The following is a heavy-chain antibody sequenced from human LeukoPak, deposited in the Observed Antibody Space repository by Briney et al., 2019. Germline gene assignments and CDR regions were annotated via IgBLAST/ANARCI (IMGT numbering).Heavy chain of an antibody. V-gene: IGHV3-48*01. D-gene: IGHD2-2*01. J-gene: IGHJ4*02. CDR2: ISSSSTTI. CDR3: ARGENCSSTPFFFTTDY. CDR1: GFTFSSYS. Sequence: GGSLRLSCAASGFTFSSYSMNWVRQAPGKGLEWVSYISSSSTTIYYADSVKGRFTISRDNAKNSLYLQMNSLRAEDTAVYYCARGENCSSTPFFFTTDYWGQGTLVTVSS.